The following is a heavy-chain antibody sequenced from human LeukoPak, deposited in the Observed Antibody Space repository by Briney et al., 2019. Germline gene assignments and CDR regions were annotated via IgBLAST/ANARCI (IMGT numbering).Heavy chain of an antibody. V-gene: IGHV3-53*01. Sequence: GWSLRLSCPASGFTVSDNYMSWVRQAPGKGLDGVSVMYSGGDTYYADSVKGRFTFSRDISKDTLYLQMNGLRTEDTAMYYCARAAPQVPAAGVLASWGQGTLVTVSS. D-gene: IGHD6-13*01. J-gene: IGHJ5*02. CDR2: MYSGGDT. CDR3: ARAAPQVPAAGVLAS. CDR1: GFTVSDNY.